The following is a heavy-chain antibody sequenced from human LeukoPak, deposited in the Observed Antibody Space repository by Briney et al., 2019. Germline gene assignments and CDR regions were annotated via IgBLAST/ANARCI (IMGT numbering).Heavy chain of an antibody. D-gene: IGHD4-17*01. CDR3: ASATDYGDYELGN. J-gene: IGHJ4*02. CDR1: GFTFSSYS. V-gene: IGHV3-21*01. Sequence: GGSLRLSCAASGFTFSSYSMNWVRQTPGKGLEWVSSISSSSSYIYYADSVKGRFTISRDNAKNSLYLQMNSLRAEDTAVYYCASATDYGDYELGNWGQGTLVTVSS. CDR2: ISSSSSYI.